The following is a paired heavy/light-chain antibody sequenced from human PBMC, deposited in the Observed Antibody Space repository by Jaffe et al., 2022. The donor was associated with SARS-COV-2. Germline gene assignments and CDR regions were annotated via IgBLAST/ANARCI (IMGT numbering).Light chain of an antibody. V-gene: IGKV3-20*01. CDR2: GAS. CDR3: QQYGSSPRT. J-gene: IGKJ1*01. CDR1: QSVSSSY. Sequence: EIVLTQSPGTLSLSPGERATLSCRASQSVSSSYLAWYQQKPGQAPRLLIYGASSRATGIPDRFSGSGSGTDFTLTISRLEPEDFAVYYCQQYGSSPRTFGQGTRVEIK.
Heavy chain of an antibody. J-gene: IGHJ4*02. CDR2: INSDGSST. CDR1: GFTFSTYW. Sequence: EVQLVESGGGLVQPGGSLRLSCAASGFTFSTYWMHWVRQAPGKGLVWVSGINSDGSSTSYADSVKGRFTISRDNAKNTLYLQMNSLRAEDTAVYYCATGYSSSWYPAGTDYWGQGTLVTVSS. V-gene: IGHV3-74*01. CDR3: ATGYSSSWYPAGTDY. D-gene: IGHD6-13*01.